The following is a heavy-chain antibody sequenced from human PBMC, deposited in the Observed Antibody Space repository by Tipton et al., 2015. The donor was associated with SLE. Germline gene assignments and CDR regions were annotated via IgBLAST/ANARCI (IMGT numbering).Heavy chain of an antibody. CDR2: IIPIFGTA. V-gene: IGHV1-69*18. Sequence: QVQLVQSGAEVKKPGSSVKVSCKASGGTFSSYAISWVRQAPGQGLEWMGRIIPIFGTANYAQKFQGRVTITADESTSTVYMELSSLRSEDTAVYYCARDRVDSWTIFPYDAFDIWGQGTMVTVSS. J-gene: IGHJ3*02. D-gene: IGHD3-3*01. CDR1: GGTFSSYA. CDR3: ARDRVDSWTIFPYDAFDI.